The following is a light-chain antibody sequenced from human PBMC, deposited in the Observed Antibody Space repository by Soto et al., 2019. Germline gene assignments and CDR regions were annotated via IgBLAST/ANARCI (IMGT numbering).Light chain of an antibody. Sequence: EIVLTQSPGTLSLSPGERATLSCRASQRVSNTQLAWYQQKHGQVPRLLIYGASSRATGIPDRFSGSGSGTDFTLTISRLEPEDFAVYYRQQYGRSPLTFGGGTKVDIK. V-gene: IGKV3-20*01. CDR3: QQYGRSPLT. CDR2: GAS. J-gene: IGKJ4*01. CDR1: QRVSNTQ.